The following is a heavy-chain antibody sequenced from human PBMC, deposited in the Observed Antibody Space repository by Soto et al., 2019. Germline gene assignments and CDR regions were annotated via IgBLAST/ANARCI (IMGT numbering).Heavy chain of an antibody. V-gene: IGHV3-30*18. CDR1: GFTFSSYG. CDR2: ISYDGSNK. Sequence: ESGRGVVPPGRSLRLSCAASGFTFSSYGMHWVRQAPGKGLEWVAVISYDGSNKYYADSVKGRFTISRDNSKNTLYLQMNSLRAEDTAVYYCAKDGSYYGDPMDVWGQGTTVTVSS. CDR3: AKDGSYYGDPMDV. J-gene: IGHJ6*02. D-gene: IGHD4-17*01.